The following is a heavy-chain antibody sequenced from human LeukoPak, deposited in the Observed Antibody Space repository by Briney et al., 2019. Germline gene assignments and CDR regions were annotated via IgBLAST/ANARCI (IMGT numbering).Heavy chain of an antibody. CDR1: GFTFSSYG. V-gene: IGHV3-30-3*01. CDR3: ARAGKDIVVVVAANSGGMDV. J-gene: IGHJ6*02. CDR2: ISYEGSNK. D-gene: IGHD2-15*01. Sequence: GRSLRLSCAASGFTFSSYGMHWVRQAPGKGLERVAVISYEGSNKYYADSVKGRFTISRDNSKNTLYLQMNSLRAEETAVYYCARAGKDIVVVVAANSGGMDVWGQGTTVTVSS.